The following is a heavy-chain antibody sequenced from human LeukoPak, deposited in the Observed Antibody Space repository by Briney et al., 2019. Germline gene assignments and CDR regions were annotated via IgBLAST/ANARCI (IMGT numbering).Heavy chain of an antibody. D-gene: IGHD6-13*01. CDR3: AKTRPLDSSSWSHGDY. CDR1: GFTFNNYW. J-gene: IGHJ4*02. CDR2: ISGSGDST. Sequence: GGSLRLSCAASGFTFNNYWIHWVRQVPGKGLEWVSAISGSGDSTYYGDSVKGRFTISRDNSKNTLYLQMNSLRAEDTAVYYCAKTRPLDSSSWSHGDYWGQGTLVTVSS. V-gene: IGHV3-23*01.